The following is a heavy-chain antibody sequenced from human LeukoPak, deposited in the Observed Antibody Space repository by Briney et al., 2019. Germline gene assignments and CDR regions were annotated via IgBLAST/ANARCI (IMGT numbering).Heavy chain of an antibody. CDR2: ISPGGGTT. J-gene: IGHJ4*02. V-gene: IGHV3-23*01. D-gene: IGHD3-3*01. CDR1: GFAFGSEV. CDR3: AKGDFWSGLNYFDY. Sequence: GGSLRLSCAVSGFAFGSEVMSWVRQSPARGLEWVASISPGGGTTYYADSVKGRFTISRDNSKNTLYLQMNSLRAEDTAVYYCAKGDFWSGLNYFDYWGQGTLVTVSS.